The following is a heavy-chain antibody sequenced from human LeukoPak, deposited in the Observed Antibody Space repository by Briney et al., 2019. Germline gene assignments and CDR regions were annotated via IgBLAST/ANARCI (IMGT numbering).Heavy chain of an antibody. V-gene: IGHV3-23*01. CDR2: ISGSGGST. CDR1: GFIFSSYA. J-gene: IGHJ4*02. D-gene: IGHD3-9*01. CDR3: AKTTGYYDSLPDY. Sequence: GGSLRLSCAASGFIFSSYAMSWVRQAPGKGLEWVSAISGSGGSTYYADSVKGRFTISRDNSKNTLYLQMNSLRAEDTAVYYCAKTTGYYDSLPDYWGQGTLVTVSS.